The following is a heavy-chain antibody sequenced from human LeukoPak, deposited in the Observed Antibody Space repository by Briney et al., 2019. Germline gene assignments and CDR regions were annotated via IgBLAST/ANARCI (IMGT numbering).Heavy chain of an antibody. J-gene: IGHJ5*02. V-gene: IGHV1-2*02. CDR2: INPNSGGT. Sequence: ASVKVSCKASGYTFTGYYMHWVQQAPGQGLEWMGWINPNSGGTNYAQKFQGRVTMTRDTSISTAYMELSRLRSDDTAVYYCAREADIVVVPAAQRYNWFDPWGQGTLVTVSS. CDR3: AREADIVVVPAAQRYNWFDP. D-gene: IGHD2-2*01. CDR1: GYTFTGYY.